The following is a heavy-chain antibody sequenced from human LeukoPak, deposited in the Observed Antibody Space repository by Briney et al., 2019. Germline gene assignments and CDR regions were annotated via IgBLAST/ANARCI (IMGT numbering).Heavy chain of an antibody. CDR1: GFTVSSNY. CDR3: ARGGIVGPNRSFDI. J-gene: IGHJ3*02. CDR2: IYSGGST. D-gene: IGHD1-26*01. V-gene: IGHV3-53*01. Sequence: PGGSLRLSCAASGFTVSSNYMSWVRQAPGKGLEWVSVIYSGGSTYYADSVKGRFTISRDNSKNTLYLQMNSLRAEDTAVYYCARGGIVGPNRSFDIWGQGTMVTVSS.